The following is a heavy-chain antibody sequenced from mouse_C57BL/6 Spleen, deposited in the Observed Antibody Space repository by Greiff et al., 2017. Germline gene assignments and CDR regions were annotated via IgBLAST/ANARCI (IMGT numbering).Heavy chain of an antibody. CDR3: SPYYSGSSVYYAMDY. D-gene: IGHD1-1*01. CDR2: IDPEDGET. V-gene: IGHV14-2*01. Sequence: EVQLQQSGAELVKPGASVKLSCTASGFNIKDYYMHWVKQRTEQGLEWIGRIDPEDGETKYAPKFQGKATITADTSSNTAYLQLSSLTSEDTAVYYCSPYYSGSSVYYAMDYWGQGTSVTVSS. CDR1: GFNIKDYY. J-gene: IGHJ4*01.